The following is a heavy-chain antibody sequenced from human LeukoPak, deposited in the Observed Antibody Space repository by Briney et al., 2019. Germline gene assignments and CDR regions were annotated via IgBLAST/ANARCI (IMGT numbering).Heavy chain of an antibody. D-gene: IGHD6-13*01. J-gene: IGHJ4*02. CDR2: ISRSSSDI. CDR3: ARHNKTSGTLASDY. CDR1: GVTFCSYS. Sequence: GGSLRLSCAASGVTFCSYSMNWVRHAPGGGLEGVSYISRSSSDIYYAPSLKGRFTISRDNAKNSMYLQLNSLSAEDTAVYYCARHNKTSGTLASDYWGQGTLVTVSS. V-gene: IGHV3-21*01.